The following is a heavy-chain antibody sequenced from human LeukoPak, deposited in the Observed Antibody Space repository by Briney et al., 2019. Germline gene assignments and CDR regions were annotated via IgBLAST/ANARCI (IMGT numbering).Heavy chain of an antibody. Sequence: SGPTLVNPTQTLTLTCTFSGFSLSTSGVSVGWIRQPPGKALEWLALSYWNDDKRYSPSLKSRLTITKDTSKNQVVLRMTNMGPVDTATYYCAHRTVTGDPLDAFDIWGQGTKVTVSS. J-gene: IGHJ3*02. V-gene: IGHV2-5*01. CDR3: AHRTVTGDPLDAFDI. CDR1: GFSLSTSGVS. D-gene: IGHD7-27*01. CDR2: SYWNDDK.